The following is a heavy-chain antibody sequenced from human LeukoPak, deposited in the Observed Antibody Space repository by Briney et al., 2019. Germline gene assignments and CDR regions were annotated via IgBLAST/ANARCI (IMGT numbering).Heavy chain of an antibody. CDR2: INAGNGNT. CDR3: ARVRWKYSRDFGAFDI. V-gene: IGHV1-3*01. Sequence: ASVKVSRKASRYTFTSYAMHWVRQAPGQRLEWMGWINAGNGNTKYSQKFQGRVTITSDTSASTAYMELTSMRSEDTAVYYCARVRWKYSRDFGAFDIWGQGTMVTVSS. D-gene: IGHD6-6*01. J-gene: IGHJ3*02. CDR1: RYTFTSYA.